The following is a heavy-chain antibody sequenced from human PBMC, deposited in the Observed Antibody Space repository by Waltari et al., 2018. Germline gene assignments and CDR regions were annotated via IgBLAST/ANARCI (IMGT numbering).Heavy chain of an antibody. D-gene: IGHD4-17*01. Sequence: QVQLQESGPGLVKPSETLSLTCAVSGYSISSGYYWGWIRQPPGKGLEWIGSIYHSGSTYYNPSLKSRGTISVDTSKNQFSLKLSSVTAADTAVYYCARPGDYGDYSLGYWGQGTLVTVSS. CDR2: IYHSGST. V-gene: IGHV4-38-2*01. CDR3: ARPGDYGDYSLGY. CDR1: GYSISSGYY. J-gene: IGHJ4*02.